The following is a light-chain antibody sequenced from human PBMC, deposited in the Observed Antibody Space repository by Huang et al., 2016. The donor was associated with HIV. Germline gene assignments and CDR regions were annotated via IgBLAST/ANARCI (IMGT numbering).Light chain of an antibody. CDR2: GAS. J-gene: IGKJ1*01. Sequence: DIQMTQSPSSLSASVGDRVTITCRASQRINSYLNWYQQKPGKAPNLLIYGASSLQSGVPSMFSGSGSGTDFTLTISSLQPEEFATYYCQQSYNTPTFGHGTKVEI. CDR1: QRINSY. V-gene: IGKV1-39*01. CDR3: QQSYNTPT.